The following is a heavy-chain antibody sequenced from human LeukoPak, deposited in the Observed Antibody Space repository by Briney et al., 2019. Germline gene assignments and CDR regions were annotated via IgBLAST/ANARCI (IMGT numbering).Heavy chain of an antibody. J-gene: IGHJ6*03. Sequence: GGSLRLSCAASGFTFSSYSMNWVRQAPGKGLEWVSYISSSGSTIYYADSVKGRFTISRDNAKNSLYLQMNSLRAEDTAVYYCARAHYDILTGYYTSPYYYYMDVWGKGTTVTVSS. CDR2: ISSSGSTI. V-gene: IGHV3-48*04. D-gene: IGHD3-9*01. CDR1: GFTFSSYS. CDR3: ARAHYDILTGYYTSPYYYYMDV.